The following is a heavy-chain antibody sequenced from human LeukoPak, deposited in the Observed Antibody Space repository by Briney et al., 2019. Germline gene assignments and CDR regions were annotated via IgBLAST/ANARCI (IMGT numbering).Heavy chain of an antibody. J-gene: IGHJ4*02. CDR1: GFIFDDYA. D-gene: IGHD2-2*02. CDR2: ISWNSGSI. Sequence: PGGSLRLSCAASGFIFDDYAMHWVRQAPGKGLEWDSGISWNSGSIGYADSVKGRFTISRDNAKNSLYLQMNSLRPEDMALYYCAKADCSSASCYTDYWGQGTLVTVSS. CDR3: AKADCSSASCYTDY. V-gene: IGHV3-9*03.